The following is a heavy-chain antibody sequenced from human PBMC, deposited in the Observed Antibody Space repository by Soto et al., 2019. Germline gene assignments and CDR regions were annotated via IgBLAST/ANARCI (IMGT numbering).Heavy chain of an antibody. V-gene: IGHV3-23*01. D-gene: IGHD2-2*01. CDR2: ISDGGGST. CDR1: GFTFSSYG. CDR3: ARLIRCKTTSCYFDY. Sequence: GGSLRLSCAASGFTFSSYGMSWVRQAPGKGLEWVSVISDGGGSTFYADSVKGRFTISRDNSKNTLYLQMNGLTAADTAVFYCARLIRCKTTSCYFDYRGQRTLVTVSS. J-gene: IGHJ4*02.